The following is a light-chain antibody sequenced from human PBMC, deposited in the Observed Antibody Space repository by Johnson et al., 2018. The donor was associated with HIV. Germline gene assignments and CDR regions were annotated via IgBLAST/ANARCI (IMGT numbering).Light chain of an antibody. J-gene: IGLJ1*01. CDR1: SSNIGNNY. V-gene: IGLV1-51*01. CDR3: GTWDSSLRAYNYV. Sequence: QLVLTQPPSVSAAPGQKVTISCSGSSSNIGNNYVSWYQQLPGTAPKLLIYDNNKRPSGIPDRFSGSKSGTSATMGITGLQTGAEADYYGGTWDSSLRAYNYVFGSGTKVTVL. CDR2: DNN.